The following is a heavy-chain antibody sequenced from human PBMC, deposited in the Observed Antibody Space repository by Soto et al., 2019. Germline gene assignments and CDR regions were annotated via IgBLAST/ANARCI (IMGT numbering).Heavy chain of an antibody. V-gene: IGHV1-18*01. D-gene: IGHD6-6*01. Sequence: QVQLVQSGAEVKKPGASVKVSCKASGYTFTSDGISWVRQAPGQGLEWIGWISAYNGNTNYAQKLQGRVTMTTDTSTSTAYMELRSLRSDDTAVYYCARGQQLVRYYYYYGMDVWGQWTTVTVSS. CDR2: ISAYNGNT. J-gene: IGHJ6*02. CDR1: GYTFTSDG. CDR3: ARGQQLVRYYYYYGMDV.